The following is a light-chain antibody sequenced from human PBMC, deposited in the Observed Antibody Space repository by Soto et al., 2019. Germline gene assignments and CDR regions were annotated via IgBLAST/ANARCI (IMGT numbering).Light chain of an antibody. Sequence: QSALTQPASVSGSPGRSVTISCTGSSSDVGDFNYVSWYQHLPGRAPKLIIYDVTNRPSGISHRFSASKSGRTASLTISGLQAEDEADYYCSSYSSSSTHVVFGGGTKVTVL. J-gene: IGLJ2*01. CDR2: DVT. CDR3: SSYSSSSTHVV. CDR1: SSDVGDFNY. V-gene: IGLV2-14*03.